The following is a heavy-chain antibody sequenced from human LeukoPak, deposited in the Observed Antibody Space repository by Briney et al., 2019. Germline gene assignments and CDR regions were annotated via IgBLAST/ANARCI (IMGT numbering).Heavy chain of an antibody. Sequence: SETLSLTCSVSGDSVSSSSYSWGWIRQSPGKGLEWIGNIYYSGNTDSNPSLKSRVTILVATSKNEFSLKLRSVPAGDTAVYYCATLTGSTDYWGQGTLVTVSS. J-gene: IGHJ4*02. CDR3: ATLTGSTDY. V-gene: IGHV4-39*01. D-gene: IGHD6-13*01. CDR2: IYYSGNT. CDR1: GDSVSSSSYS.